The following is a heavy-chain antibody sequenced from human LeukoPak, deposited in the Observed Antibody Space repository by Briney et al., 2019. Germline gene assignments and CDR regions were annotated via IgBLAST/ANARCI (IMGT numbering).Heavy chain of an antibody. CDR1: GGSISSYY. CDR2: IYYSGST. Sequence: SETLSLTCTVSGGSISSYYWSWIRQPPGKGLEWIGYIYYSGSTNYNTSLKSRVTISVDTSKNQFSLKLSSVTAADTAVYYCAREGSSWYHNWFDPWGQGTLVTVSS. CDR3: AREGSSWYHNWFDP. D-gene: IGHD6-13*01. V-gene: IGHV4-59*01. J-gene: IGHJ5*02.